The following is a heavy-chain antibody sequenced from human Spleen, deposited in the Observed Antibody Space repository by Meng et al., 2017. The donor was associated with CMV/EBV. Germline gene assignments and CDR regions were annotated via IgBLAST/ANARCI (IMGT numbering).Heavy chain of an antibody. CDR3: ARMSLY. V-gene: IGHV1-69*05. J-gene: IGHJ4*02. CDR1: GGTFSSYA. CDR2: IIPIFGTA. Sequence: SVKVSCKASGGTFSSYAISWVRQAPGQGLEWMGGIIPIFGTANYAQKFQGRVTITTDESTSTASLELSRLTSDDTAVYYCARMSLYWGRGTLVTVSS.